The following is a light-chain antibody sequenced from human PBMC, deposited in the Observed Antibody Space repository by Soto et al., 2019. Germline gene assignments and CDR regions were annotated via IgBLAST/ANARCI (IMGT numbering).Light chain of an antibody. J-gene: IGKJ1*01. V-gene: IGKV3-20*01. CDR2: GAS. CDR1: QSVSSSY. CDR3: QQYGSSTQT. Sequence: EIXLTQFPGTLSLSPGERATLSCRASQSVSSSYLAWYQQKPGQAPRLLIYGASSRATGIPDRFSGSGSGTDFTLTISRLEPEDFAVYYCQQYGSSTQTFGQGTKVDIK.